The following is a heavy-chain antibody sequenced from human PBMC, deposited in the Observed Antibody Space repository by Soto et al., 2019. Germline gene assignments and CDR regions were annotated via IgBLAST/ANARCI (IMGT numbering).Heavy chain of an antibody. CDR1: RFSFTNAW. CDR3: STDIGIYGLDI. Sequence: EVQLVESGGGFVQPGGSLRLSCVASRFSFTNAWMSWVRQAPGKGPEWVGRIKSKTDGGTADYAAPVKGRFTISRDDSQNTLYLHMDSLKTEDTALYHCSTDIGIYGLDICGQGTTVTVSS. J-gene: IGHJ6*02. CDR2: IKSKTDGGTA. D-gene: IGHD1-26*01. V-gene: IGHV3-15*01.